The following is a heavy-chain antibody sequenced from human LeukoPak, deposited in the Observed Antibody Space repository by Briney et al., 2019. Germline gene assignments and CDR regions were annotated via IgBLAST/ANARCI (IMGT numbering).Heavy chain of an antibody. J-gene: IGHJ4*02. Sequence: SETLSLTCTVSGASISSYYWTWIRQPPGKGLEWIGYIHYSGSTYYNPSLKSRVTISVDTSENQFSLKLSSVTAADTAVYYCARHYSGPPGIAVAGRIDYWGQGTLVTVSS. CDR2: IHYSGST. CDR1: GASISSYY. V-gene: IGHV4-59*08. D-gene: IGHD6-19*01. CDR3: ARHYSGPPGIAVAGRIDY.